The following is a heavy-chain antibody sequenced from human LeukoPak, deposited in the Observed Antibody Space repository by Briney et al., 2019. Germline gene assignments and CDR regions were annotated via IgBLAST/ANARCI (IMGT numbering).Heavy chain of an antibody. CDR2: ISGSGGST. D-gene: IGHD6-13*01. CDR3: AKSPDSSSWYEDYYFDY. J-gene: IGHJ4*02. Sequence: GGSLRLSCAASGFTFSSYGMSWVRQAPGKGLEWVSAISGSGGSTYYADSVKGRFTISRDNSKNTLYLQMNSLRAEDTAVYYCAKSPDSSSWYEDYYFDYWGQGTLVTVSS. V-gene: IGHV3-23*01. CDR1: GFTFSSYG.